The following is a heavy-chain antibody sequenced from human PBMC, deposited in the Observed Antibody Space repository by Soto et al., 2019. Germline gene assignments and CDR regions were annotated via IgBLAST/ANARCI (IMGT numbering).Heavy chain of an antibody. J-gene: IGHJ4*02. V-gene: IGHV4-30-4*01. CDR1: GGSISSGDYY. CDR2: IYYSGST. CDR3: ARDFYGSGSYQEGFDY. Sequence: NPSETLSLTCTVSGGSISSGDYYWSWIRQPPGKGLEWIGYIYYSGSTYYNPSLKSRVTISVDTSKNQFSLKLSSVTAADTAVYYCARDFYGSGSYQEGFDYWGQGTLVTVSS. D-gene: IGHD3-10*01.